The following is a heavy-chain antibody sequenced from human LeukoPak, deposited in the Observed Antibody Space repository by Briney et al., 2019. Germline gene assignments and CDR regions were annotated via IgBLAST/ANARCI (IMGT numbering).Heavy chain of an antibody. CDR2: ISAYNGNT. CDR3: ARVQPYCSSTSCRPRVFDY. CDR1: GYTFTSYG. Sequence: GASVKVSCKASGYTFTSYGISWVRQAPGQGLEWMGWISAYNGNTNYAQKLQGRVTMTTDTSTSTAYMELRSLRSDDTAVYYCARVQPYCSSTSCRPRVFDYWGQGTLVTVSS. J-gene: IGHJ4*02. D-gene: IGHD2-2*01. V-gene: IGHV1-18*01.